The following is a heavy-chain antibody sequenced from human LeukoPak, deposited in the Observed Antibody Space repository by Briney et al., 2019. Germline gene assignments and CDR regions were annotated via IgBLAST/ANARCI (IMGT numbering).Heavy chain of an antibody. J-gene: IGHJ5*02. D-gene: IGHD6-13*01. CDR1: GFTFSSYA. Sequence: GGSLRLSCAASGFTFSSYAMSWVRQAPGKGLEWVSAISGSGGSTYYADSVKGRFTISRDNSKNTLYLQMNSLRAEDTAVYYCATTLPYSSSWYGDWFDPWGQGTLVTVSS. CDR2: ISGSGGST. V-gene: IGHV3-23*01. CDR3: ATTLPYSSSWYGDWFDP.